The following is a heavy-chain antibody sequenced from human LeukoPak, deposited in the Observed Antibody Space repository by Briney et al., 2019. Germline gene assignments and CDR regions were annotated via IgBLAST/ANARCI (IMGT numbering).Heavy chain of an antibody. CDR3: AHGQSYDY. J-gene: IGHJ4*02. CDR1: GFSLSASGVG. Sequence: SGPTLVKPTQTLTLTCTFSGFSLSASGVGVGWIRQPPGKALDWLGFIYWDDDKRYSPSLRSRLTITKDTSKNQVVLTTTNMDPVDTATYYCAHGQSYDYWGQGTLVTVSS. CDR2: IYWDDDK. V-gene: IGHV2-5*02. D-gene: IGHD1-26*01.